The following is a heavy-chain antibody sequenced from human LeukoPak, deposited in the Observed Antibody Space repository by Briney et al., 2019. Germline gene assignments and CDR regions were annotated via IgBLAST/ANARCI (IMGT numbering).Heavy chain of an antibody. J-gene: IGHJ4*02. CDR3: ARDGRVTSIDY. CDR2: INHSGST. D-gene: IGHD2-21*02. CDR1: GGSFSGYY. V-gene: IGHV4-34*01. Sequence: SETLSLTCAVYGGSFSGYYWSWIRQPPGKGLEWIGEINHSGSTNYNPSLKSRVTISVDTSKNRFSLKLGSVTAADTAVYYCARDGRVTSIDYWGQGTLVTVSS.